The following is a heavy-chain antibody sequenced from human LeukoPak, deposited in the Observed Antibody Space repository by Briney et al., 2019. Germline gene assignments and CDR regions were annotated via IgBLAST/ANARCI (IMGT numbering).Heavy chain of an antibody. CDR1: GGSPSNHH. D-gene: IGHD3-16*01. CDR3: ARGPLGGESFDI. J-gene: IGHJ3*02. CDR2: IFHTGST. V-gene: IGHV4-4*07. Sequence: PSETLSLTCTVSGGSPSNHHWNWIRHPAGTGLEYIGRIFHTGSTNYNPSLKSRVTMSVDTSSNQFSLNLTSVTAADTAVYYCARGPLGGESFDIWGQGTMVTVSS.